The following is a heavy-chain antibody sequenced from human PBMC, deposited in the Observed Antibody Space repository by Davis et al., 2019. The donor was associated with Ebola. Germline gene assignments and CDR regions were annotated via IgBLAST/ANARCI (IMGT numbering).Heavy chain of an antibody. V-gene: IGHV3-23*01. CDR1: GFPFSSYA. CDR3: ANRQS. Sequence: PGGSLRLSCAASGFPFSSYAMSWVRQGPGTGLEWVSAISGSGGDKYHADSVKGRFTISRDNSKNMVYLQMNSLRAEDTAVYYCANRQSWGQGTLVTVSS. D-gene: IGHD6-19*01. CDR2: ISGSGGDK. J-gene: IGHJ5*02.